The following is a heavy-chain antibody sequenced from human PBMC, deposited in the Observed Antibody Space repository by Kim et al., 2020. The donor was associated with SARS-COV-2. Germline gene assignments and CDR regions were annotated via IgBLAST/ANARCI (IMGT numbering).Heavy chain of an antibody. J-gene: IGHJ4*01. V-gene: IGHV4-59*01. CDR1: GGSITNYY. Sequence: SETLSLTCTVSGGSITNYYCSWIRQSPGKGLEWIGYIYYSGSTNYNPSLKSRVTISVDTSKNQFSLKLSSVTAADTAVYYCARGHSSNWYFDSWGHGTL. CDR2: IYYSGST. D-gene: IGHD6-13*01. CDR3: ARGHSSNWYFDS.